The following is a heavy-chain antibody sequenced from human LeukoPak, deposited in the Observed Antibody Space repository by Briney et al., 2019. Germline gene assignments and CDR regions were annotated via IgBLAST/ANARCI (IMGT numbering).Heavy chain of an antibody. CDR1: GGSMHNYY. Sequence: ASETLSLTCTVSGGSMHNYYWSWIRQPPGKGLEWIGYIYSSGTTNYSPSLKTRLTISVDTSMNQLSLKLNSVTAADTAVYYCASLIRYGSGSYYTRYFDYWGQGTLVTVSS. V-gene: IGHV4-59*01. D-gene: IGHD3-10*01. J-gene: IGHJ4*02. CDR2: IYSSGTT. CDR3: ASLIRYGSGSYYTRYFDY.